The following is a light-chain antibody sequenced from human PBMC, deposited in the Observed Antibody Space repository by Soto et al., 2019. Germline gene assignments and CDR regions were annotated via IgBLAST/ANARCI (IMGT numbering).Light chain of an antibody. V-gene: IGKV1-6*01. CDR1: RDVGSD. Sequence: QMTQSPSSLSASVGEKIIITCRASRDVGSDVSWYQQKPGQAPKRLIYAASNLYTGVPSRFSGSRSGTEFTLSISSLQPEDFASYYCLQDYGDSWTFGQGTKADIK. J-gene: IGKJ1*01. CDR3: LQDYGDSWT. CDR2: AAS.